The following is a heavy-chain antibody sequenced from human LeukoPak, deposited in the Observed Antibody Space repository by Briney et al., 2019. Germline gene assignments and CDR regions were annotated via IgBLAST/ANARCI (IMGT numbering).Heavy chain of an antibody. CDR3: ARLWGYNYGFDP. V-gene: IGHV4-39*01. D-gene: IGHD5-18*01. CDR2: IYYSGST. Sequence: SETLSLTCTVSGGSISSSSYYWGWIRQPPGKGLEWIGSIYYSGSTYYNPSLKSRVTISVDTSKNQFSLKLTSVTAADTAVYFCARLWGYNYGFDPWGQGTLVTVSS. J-gene: IGHJ5*02. CDR1: GGSISSSSYY.